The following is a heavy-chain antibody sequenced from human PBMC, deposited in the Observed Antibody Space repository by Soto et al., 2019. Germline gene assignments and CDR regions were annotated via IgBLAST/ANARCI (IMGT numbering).Heavy chain of an antibody. CDR1: GGTFLSCA. J-gene: IGHJ4*02. Sequence: SVKVSCKASGGTFLSCAIMCVRQAPGPGLEWMGGIIPIFGTANYAQKFQGRVTITADESTSTAYMQMDSLRAEDTAVYYCVSGNPLFLAWGQGTLVTVSS. CDR2: IIPIFGTA. CDR3: VSGNPLFLA. V-gene: IGHV1-69*01. D-gene: IGHD3-3*01.